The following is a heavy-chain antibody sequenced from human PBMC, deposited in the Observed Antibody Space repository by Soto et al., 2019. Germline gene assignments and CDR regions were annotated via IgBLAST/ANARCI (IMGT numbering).Heavy chain of an antibody. CDR2: ISGSGGST. D-gene: IGHD1-26*01. CDR3: AKAEAAASVGATEYFQH. V-gene: IGHV3-23*01. CDR1: GFTFSSYA. Sequence: EVQLLESGGGLVQPGGTLRLSCAASGFTFSSYAMSWVRQAPGKGLEWVSAISGSGGSTYYADSVKGRFTISRDNSKNSLYLQMNSLRSEDTAVYYCAKAEAAASVGATEYFQHWVQGTLVAVSS. J-gene: IGHJ1*01.